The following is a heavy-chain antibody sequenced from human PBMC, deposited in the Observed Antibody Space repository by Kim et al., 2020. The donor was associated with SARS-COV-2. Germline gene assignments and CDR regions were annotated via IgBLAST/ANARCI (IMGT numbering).Heavy chain of an antibody. D-gene: IGHD2-21*02. CDR3: ATSRDMVTYFDY. J-gene: IGHJ4*02. Sequence: IYAQKFQGRVTMTEDTSTDTAYMELSSLRSEDTAVYYCATSRDMVTYFDYWGQGTLVTVSS. V-gene: IGHV1-24*01.